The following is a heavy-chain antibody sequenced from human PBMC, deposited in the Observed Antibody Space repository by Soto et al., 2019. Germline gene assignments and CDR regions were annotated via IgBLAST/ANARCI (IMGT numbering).Heavy chain of an antibody. CDR1: GFTFSSYA. V-gene: IGHV3-23*01. CDR3: AKVLRIAAAGRWFDP. CDR2: ISGSGGST. Sequence: GGSQRLSCAASGFTFSSYAMSWVRQAPGKGLEWVSAISGSGGSTYYADSVKGRFTISRDNSKNTLYLQMNSLRAEDTAVYYCAKVLRIAAAGRWFDPWGQGTLVTVSS. D-gene: IGHD6-13*01. J-gene: IGHJ5*02.